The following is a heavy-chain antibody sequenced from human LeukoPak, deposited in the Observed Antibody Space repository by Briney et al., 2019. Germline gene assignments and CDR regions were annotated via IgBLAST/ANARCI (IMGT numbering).Heavy chain of an antibody. CDR2: INTNTGNP. Sequence: ASVKVSCTASGYTFTSYPMNWVRQAPGQGLEWMGWINTNTGNPTYAQGFTGRFVFSLDTSVSTAYLQISSLKAEDTAVYYCARTLSGGNYVFFDFDYWGQGTLVTVSS. CDR3: ARTLSGGNYVFFDFDY. D-gene: IGHD4-23*01. CDR1: GYTFTSYP. J-gene: IGHJ4*02. V-gene: IGHV7-4-1*02.